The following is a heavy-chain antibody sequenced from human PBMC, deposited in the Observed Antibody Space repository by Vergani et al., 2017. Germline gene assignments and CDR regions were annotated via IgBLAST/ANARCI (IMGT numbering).Heavy chain of an antibody. CDR2: VNFVTGAA. V-gene: IGHV1-46*02. D-gene: IGHD2-15*01. CDR3: ASSIGYCTSGSCRPYYFDL. Sequence: VQLVQSGAAVKKPGASAKVSCTASGYIFKNYYMHWLRLAPGQGFQWMGVVNFVTGAATSPQKFEGRITMTRDTSTATFYMDLSSLKYEDTAIYYCASSIGYCTSGSCRPYYFDLWGQGTLVTVSS. CDR1: GYIFKNYY. J-gene: IGHJ4*02.